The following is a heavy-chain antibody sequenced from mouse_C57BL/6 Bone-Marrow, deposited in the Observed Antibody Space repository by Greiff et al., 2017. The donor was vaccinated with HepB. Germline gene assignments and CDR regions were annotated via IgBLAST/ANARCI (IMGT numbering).Heavy chain of an antibody. D-gene: IGHD1-1*01. CDR3: ARHGSSPWYFDV. Sequence: VKLQQSGSELRSPGSSVKLSCKDFDSEVFPIAYMSWVRQKPGHGFEWIGGILPSIGRTIYGEKFEDKATLDADTLSNTAYLELNSLTSEDSAIYYCARHGSSPWYFDVWGTGTTVTVSS. CDR1: DSEVFPIAY. V-gene: IGHV15-2*01. CDR2: ILPSIGRT. J-gene: IGHJ1*03.